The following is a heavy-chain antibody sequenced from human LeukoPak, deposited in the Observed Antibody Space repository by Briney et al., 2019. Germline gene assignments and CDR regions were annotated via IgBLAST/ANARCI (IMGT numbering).Heavy chain of an antibody. CDR2: IWYDGSNK. J-gene: IGHJ6*03. V-gene: IGHV3-33*01. CDR1: GSTFSSYG. D-gene: IGHD3-3*01. Sequence: GGSLRLSCAASGSTFSSYGMHWVRQAPGKGLEWVAVIWYDGSNKYYADSVKGRFTISRDNSKNTLYLQMNSLRAEDTAVYYCARECRDVTIFGVVNYYYYYYMDVWGKGTTVTVSS. CDR3: ARECRDVTIFGVVNYYYYYYMDV.